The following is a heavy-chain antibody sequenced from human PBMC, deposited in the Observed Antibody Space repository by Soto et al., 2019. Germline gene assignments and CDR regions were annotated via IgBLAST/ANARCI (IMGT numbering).Heavy chain of an antibody. V-gene: IGHV1-69*02. D-gene: IGHD2-2*01. CDR2: IIPMFGIT. CDR3: ATFYEGDCTTTTCYGDFDY. CDR1: GGTFNRYS. J-gene: IGHJ4*02. Sequence: QVHLVQAGAEVKKPGSSVKVSCRASGGTFNRYSISWVRQAPGQGLESMGRIIPMFGITNYAQKFQGRVMITADKSANTAYMEVSGLRSEDTAMYYCATFYEGDCTTTTCYGDFDYWGQGTLVTVSS.